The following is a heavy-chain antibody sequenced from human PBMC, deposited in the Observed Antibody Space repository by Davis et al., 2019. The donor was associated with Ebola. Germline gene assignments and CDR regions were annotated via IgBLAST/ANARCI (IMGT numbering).Heavy chain of an antibody. J-gene: IGHJ6*02. V-gene: IGHV4-34*01. Sequence: MPSETLSLTCAVYGGSLSGYYWSWIRQPPGKGLEWIGEINHSGGTKYNPSLKSRVTMSVDTSKNQFSLKLSSVTAADTAVYYCARGNYGDYIVLHYYNMDVWGQGTTVTVSS. CDR2: INHSGGT. D-gene: IGHD4-17*01. CDR3: ARGNYGDYIVLHYYNMDV. CDR1: GGSLSGYY.